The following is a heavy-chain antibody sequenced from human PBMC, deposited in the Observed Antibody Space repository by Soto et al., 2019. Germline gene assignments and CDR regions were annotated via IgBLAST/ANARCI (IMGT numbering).Heavy chain of an antibody. CDR2: INSDGSST. CDR3: AREIFASSSPQVDY. J-gene: IGHJ4*02. CDR1: VFSFRSYG. D-gene: IGHD6-6*01. Sequence: GGSLRLACAASVFSFRSYGMHWVRQPPGKGLVWVSRINSDGSSTSYAESVKGRFTISRDNAKTTLYLQMHSLRAEDTAVYYCAREIFASSSPQVDYWGQGTLVTVS. V-gene: IGHV3-74*01.